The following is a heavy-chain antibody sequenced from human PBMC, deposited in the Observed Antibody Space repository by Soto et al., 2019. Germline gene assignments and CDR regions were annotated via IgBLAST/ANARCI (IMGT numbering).Heavy chain of an antibody. D-gene: IGHD5-18*01. CDR2: MYYTGVT. CDR1: GGSVRSGNHF. Sequence: ETLSLTCSVSGGSVRSGNHFWNWIRQPPGRGLEWLGYMYYTGVTNYNSSLKSRVSMSVDTSKDQFSLTLTSLTAADTAVYYREPGGQPLGYYYLDVRRQGNTVTVSS. J-gene: IGHJ6*03. CDR3: EPGGQPLGYYYLDV. V-gene: IGHV4-61*01.